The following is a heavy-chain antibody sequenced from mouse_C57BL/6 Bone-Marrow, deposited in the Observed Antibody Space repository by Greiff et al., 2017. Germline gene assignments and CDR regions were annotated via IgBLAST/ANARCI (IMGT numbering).Heavy chain of an antibody. CDR1: GFTFSSYG. CDR2: ISSGGSYT. Sequence: DVMLVESGGDLVKPGGSLKLSCAASGFTFSSYGMSWVRQTPDKRLEWVATISSGGSYTYYPDSVKGRFTISRANAKNTLYLQMSSLKSEDTAMYYCARPKGFAYWGQGTLVTVSA. V-gene: IGHV5-6*02. J-gene: IGHJ3*01. CDR3: ARPKGFAY.